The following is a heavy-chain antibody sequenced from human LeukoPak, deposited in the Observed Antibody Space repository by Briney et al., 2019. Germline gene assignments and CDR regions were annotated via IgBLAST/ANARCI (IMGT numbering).Heavy chain of an antibody. CDR2: ISAYNGNT. V-gene: IGHV1-18*01. D-gene: IGHD7-27*01. CDR1: GYTFTSYG. Sequence: ASVKVSCKASGYTFTSYGISWVRQAPGQGLECMGWISAYNGNTNYAQKLQGRVTMTTDTSTSTAYMELRSLRSDDTAVYYCASGRSPWGEIGHFDYWGQGTLVTVSS. J-gene: IGHJ4*02. CDR3: ASGRSPWGEIGHFDY.